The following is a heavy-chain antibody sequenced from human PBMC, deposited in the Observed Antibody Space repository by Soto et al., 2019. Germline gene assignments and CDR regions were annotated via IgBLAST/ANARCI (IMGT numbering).Heavy chain of an antibody. CDR3: ASGASRWYPYFFDS. CDR2: IIPYYNTL. D-gene: IGHD6-13*01. Sequence: QAQVVQSGAEVRKPGSSVKLSCKASVGTFNSYAIAWVRQAPGQGLEWMGGIIPYYNTLNYAQKFQDRVTITADDSTNTVYMELSSLRSDDMAVYFCASGASRWYPYFFDSWAQGTLVTVSS. V-gene: IGHV1-69*01. CDR1: VGTFNSYA. J-gene: IGHJ4*02.